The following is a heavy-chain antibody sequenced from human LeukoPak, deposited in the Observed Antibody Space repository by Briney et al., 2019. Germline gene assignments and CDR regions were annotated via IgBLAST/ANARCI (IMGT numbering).Heavy chain of an antibody. J-gene: IGHJ4*02. D-gene: IGHD6-13*01. Sequence: SETLSLTCTVSGGSISSYYWSWIRQPPGKGLEWIGYIYYSGSTNYNPSLKCRVTISVDTSKNQFSLKLSSVTAADTAVYYCARDGYSSSWQAFDYWGQGTLVTVSS. CDR2: IYYSGST. V-gene: IGHV4-59*01. CDR3: ARDGYSSSWQAFDY. CDR1: GGSISSYY.